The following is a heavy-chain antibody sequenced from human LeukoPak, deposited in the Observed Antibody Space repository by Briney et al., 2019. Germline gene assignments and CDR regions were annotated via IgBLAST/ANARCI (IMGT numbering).Heavy chain of an antibody. CDR3: ASPHAVDFWSGYSSWYFDL. CDR2: IYHSGST. V-gene: IGHV4-38-2*01. Sequence: SETLSLTCAVSGYSISSVYYWGWIPQPPGKGLGGIGSIYHSGSTYYNPSLNSRVTISVDTSKNQCSLKLSSVTAADTAVYYCASPHAVDFWSGYSSWYFDLWGRGTLVTVSS. J-gene: IGHJ2*01. CDR1: GYSISSVYY. D-gene: IGHD3-3*01.